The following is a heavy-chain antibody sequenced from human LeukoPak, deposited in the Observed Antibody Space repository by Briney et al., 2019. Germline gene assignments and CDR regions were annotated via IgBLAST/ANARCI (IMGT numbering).Heavy chain of an antibody. J-gene: IGHJ6*03. D-gene: IGHD3-10*01. CDR1: GGSFSDYY. CDR2: INHSGST. V-gene: IGHV4-34*01. Sequence: PSETLSLTCVVYGGSFSDYYWSWVRQPPGKGLEWIGEINHSGSTKYNPSLKSRVTISIHTSNNQFSLKLSSVTAADTAVYYCARGREMVRGVYKNYYYYYMDVWGKGTTVTVSS. CDR3: ARGREMVRGVYKNYYYYYMDV.